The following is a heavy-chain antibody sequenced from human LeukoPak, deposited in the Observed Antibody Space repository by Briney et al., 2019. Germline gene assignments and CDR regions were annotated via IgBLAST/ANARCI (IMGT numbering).Heavy chain of an antibody. D-gene: IGHD2-2*01. V-gene: IGHV4-59*01. Sequence: SETLSLTCTVSGGSISSYYWSWIRQPPGKGLEWIGYINYSGSTNYIPSLKSRVTMSVDTSKNQFSLKLSSVIAADTAVYYCARCSNPAANNYYYHYGMDVWGQGTTVTVSS. J-gene: IGHJ6*02. CDR2: INYSGST. CDR1: GGSISSYY. CDR3: ARCSNPAANNYYYHYGMDV.